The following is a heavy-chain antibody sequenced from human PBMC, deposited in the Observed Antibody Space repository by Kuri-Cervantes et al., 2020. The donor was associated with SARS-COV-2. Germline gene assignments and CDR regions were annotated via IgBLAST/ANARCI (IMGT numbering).Heavy chain of an antibody. CDR1: GFTFSTYS. V-gene: IGHV3-21*01. CDR3: ASLLSGGGAHLYYFYMDA. Sequence: GESLKISCAASGFTFSTYSMTWVRQAPGKGLEWVSSISSSSSQRYHVDSVKGRFTISRDNAKNSLYLQMNSLRAEDTAVYYCASLLSGGGAHLYYFYMDAWGKGTSVTVSS. CDR2: ISSSSSQR. D-gene: IGHD3-16*01. J-gene: IGHJ6*03.